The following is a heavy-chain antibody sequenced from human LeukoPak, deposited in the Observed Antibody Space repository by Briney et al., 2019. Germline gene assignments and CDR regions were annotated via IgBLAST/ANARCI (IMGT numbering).Heavy chain of an antibody. CDR2: ITDSGSRT. Sequence: PGGSVRLLCVVSGFTFSNYAMNWARQARGKGRVGVSGITDSGSRTYYAASVKGTFTISRDNSEKTLYLQINTLRAEDTAIYLCAKSIVARWVTDYWGKGTPVTVSS. CDR3: AKSIVARWVTDY. D-gene: IGHD2/OR15-2a*01. V-gene: IGHV3-23*01. J-gene: IGHJ4*02. CDR1: GFTFSNYA.